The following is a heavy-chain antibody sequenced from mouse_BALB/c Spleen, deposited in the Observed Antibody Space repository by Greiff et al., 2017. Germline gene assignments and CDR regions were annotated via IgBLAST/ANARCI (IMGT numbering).Heavy chain of an antibody. V-gene: IGHV3-8*02. Sequence: EVKLMESGPSLVKPSQTLSLTCSVTGDSITSGYWNWIRKFPGNKLEYMGYISYSGSTYYNPSLKSRISITRDTSKNQYYLQLNSVTTEDTATYYCARGGYYVGYFDVWGAGTTVTVSS. D-gene: IGHD2-3*01. CDR3: ARGGYYVGYFDV. J-gene: IGHJ1*01. CDR2: ISYSGST. CDR1: GDSITSGY.